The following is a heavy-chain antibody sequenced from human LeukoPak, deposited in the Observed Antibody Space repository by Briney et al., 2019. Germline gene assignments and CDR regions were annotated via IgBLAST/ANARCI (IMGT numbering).Heavy chain of an antibody. CDR2: ISGSGGST. CDR1: GFTFSSYA. J-gene: IGHJ6*02. CDR3: AKGVNYGLYLPAGRGMDV. D-gene: IGHD4-11*01. V-gene: IGHV3-23*01. Sequence: PGGSLRLSCAASGFTFSSYAMSWVRQAPGKGLEWVSAISGSGGSTYYADSVKGRFTISRDNSKNTLYLQMNSLRAEDTAVYYCAKGVNYGLYLPAGRGMDVWGQGTTVTVSS.